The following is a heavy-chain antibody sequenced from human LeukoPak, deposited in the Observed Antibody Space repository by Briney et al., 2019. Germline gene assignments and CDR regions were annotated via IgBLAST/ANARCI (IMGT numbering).Heavy chain of an antibody. D-gene: IGHD2-2*01. CDR3: TRANRDSTFLGY. J-gene: IGHJ4*02. CDR2: IRSKAYGGTT. CDR1: GFTVSSSY. Sequence: KSGGSLRLSCAAAGFTVSSSYMSWFRQAPGKGLEWVGFIRSKAYGGTTEYAASVKGRFTISRDDSKSIAYLQMNSLKTEDTAVYYCTRANRDSTFLGYWGQGTLVTVSS. V-gene: IGHV3-49*05.